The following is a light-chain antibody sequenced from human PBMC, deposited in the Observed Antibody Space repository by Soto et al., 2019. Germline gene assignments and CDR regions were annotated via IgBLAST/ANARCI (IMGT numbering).Light chain of an antibody. J-gene: IGKJ4*01. CDR3: QQHYNWSACT. CDR1: QNVDSN. V-gene: IGKV3-15*01. Sequence: EIVMTQSPATLSVSPGERATLSCRASQNVDSNLAWYQQKPGQAPSLLIYGESIRATGIPARFSGSGSGTEFTFTISSRQAEDFAVYYCQQHYNWSACTFGGGTKVEIK. CDR2: GES.